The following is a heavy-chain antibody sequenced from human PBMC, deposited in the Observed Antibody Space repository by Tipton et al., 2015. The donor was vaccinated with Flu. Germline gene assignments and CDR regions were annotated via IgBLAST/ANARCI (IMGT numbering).Heavy chain of an antibody. CDR1: GGSGGSISSYF. D-gene: IGHD3-10*01. CDR2: IYYSGGT. CDR3: ARSSVTYGSRLLDY. V-gene: IGHV4-59*01. J-gene: IGHJ4*02. Sequence: TLSLTCTVSGGSGGSISSYFWNWIRQPPGKGLEWIGYIYYSGGTNYNPSLKSRVTISVDTSKNRFSLKLTSVTAADTAVYYCARSSVTYGSRLLDYWGQGTLVTVSS.